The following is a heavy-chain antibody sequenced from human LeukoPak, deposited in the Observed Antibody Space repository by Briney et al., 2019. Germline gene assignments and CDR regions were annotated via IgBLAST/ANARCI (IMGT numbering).Heavy chain of an antibody. J-gene: IGHJ6*03. Sequence: PSETLSLTCTVSGGSISTYYSSWIPQPPGKGLDWIGPIYTSSSTNYNHSLKSRVTMSVDTSKTKFSLKLSSVTDADTAVYYCAREIMASSGYHPTLDYYYMDVWRKGTRVTVSS. CDR1: GGSISTYY. CDR2: IYTSSST. D-gene: IGHD3-22*01. CDR3: AREIMASSGYHPTLDYYYMDV. V-gene: IGHV4-4*07.